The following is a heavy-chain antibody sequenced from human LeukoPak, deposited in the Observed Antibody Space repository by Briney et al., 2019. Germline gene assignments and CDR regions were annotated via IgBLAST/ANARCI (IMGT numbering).Heavy chain of an antibody. CDR1: GFTFSSYT. V-gene: IGHV3-48*04. D-gene: IGHD3-10*01. J-gene: IGHJ6*03. CDR2: ITSSGSTV. CDR3: ARVGSSSKYYYYTDV. Sequence: PGGSLRLSCAASGFTFSSYTMNWVRQAPGKGLEWGSYITSSGSTVYYADSVKGRFTISRDNAKNSLYLQMQSPTAEDTAVYFCARVGSSSKYYYYTDVWGKGTTVTVSS.